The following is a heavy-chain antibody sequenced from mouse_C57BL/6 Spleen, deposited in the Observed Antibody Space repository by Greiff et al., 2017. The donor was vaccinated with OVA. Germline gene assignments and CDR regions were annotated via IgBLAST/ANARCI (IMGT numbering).Heavy chain of an antibody. J-gene: IGHJ4*01. CDR1: GYTFTDYY. V-gene: IGHV1-19*01. CDR3: ARAGNSNYAMDY. CDR2: INPYNGGT. D-gene: IGHD2-5*01. Sequence: VQLQQSGPVLVKPGASVKMSCKASGYTFTDYYMNWVKQSHGKSLEWIGVINPYNGGTSSNQKFKGKATLTVDKSSSTAYMELNSLTSEDSAVYYCARAGNSNYAMDYWGQGTSVTVSS.